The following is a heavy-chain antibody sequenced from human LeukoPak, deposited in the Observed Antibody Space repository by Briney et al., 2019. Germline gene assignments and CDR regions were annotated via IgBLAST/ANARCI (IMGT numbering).Heavy chain of an antibody. D-gene: IGHD4-23*01. CDR2: INSDGSST. Sequence: GGSLRLSCAASGLTFSTYWMHWVRQAPGKGLVWVSRINSDGSSTSYADSVKGRFTISRDNAKNTLYVQMNSLRAEDTAVYYCARGRYGGYFDYWVQGTLVTVSS. J-gene: IGHJ4*02. V-gene: IGHV3-74*01. CDR3: ARGRYGGYFDY. CDR1: GLTFSTYW.